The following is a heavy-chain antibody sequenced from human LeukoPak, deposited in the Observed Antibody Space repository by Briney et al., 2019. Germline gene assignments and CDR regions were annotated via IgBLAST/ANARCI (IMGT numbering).Heavy chain of an antibody. CDR2: ISAYNGNT. CDR3: ARGSPGWTGYYGYYFDY. Sequence: ASVKVSCKASGYTFTSYGISWVRQAPGQGLEWMGWISAYNGNTNYAQKLQGRVTMTTDTSTSTAYMELRSLRSDDTAVYHCARGSPGWTGYYGYYFDYWGQGTLVTVSS. CDR1: GYTFTSYG. J-gene: IGHJ4*02. V-gene: IGHV1-18*01. D-gene: IGHD3/OR15-3a*01.